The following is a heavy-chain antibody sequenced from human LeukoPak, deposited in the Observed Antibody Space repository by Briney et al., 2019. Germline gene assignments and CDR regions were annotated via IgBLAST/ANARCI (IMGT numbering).Heavy chain of an antibody. CDR3: VRGDYGDYTLFDY. CDR2: IYSGGST. D-gene: IGHD4-17*01. Sequence: RSGGSLRLSCAASGFTVSSNYMSWVRQAPGKGLEWVSVIYSGGSTYHAASVKGRFTISRDNSKNTLCLQMNSRRAEDTAVYYCVRGDYGDYTLFDYWGQGTLVTVSS. CDR1: GFTVSSNY. J-gene: IGHJ4*02. V-gene: IGHV3-53*01.